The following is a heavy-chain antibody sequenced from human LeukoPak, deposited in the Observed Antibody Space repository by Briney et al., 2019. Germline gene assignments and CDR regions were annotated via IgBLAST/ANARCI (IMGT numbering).Heavy chain of an antibody. CDR3: AREPPESYYFDS. CDR2: IRPSSGRA. V-gene: IGHV1-46*01. J-gene: IGHJ4*02. D-gene: IGHD2/OR15-2a*01. CDR1: GYIFSNHY. Sequence: GASVKVSCKTSGYIFSNHYIHWVRQAPGQGPEWMGIIRPSSGRADYTQKFQGRVTMTRDMSTTTVYMELSTLGSDDTAVYFCAREPPESYYFDSWGQGTLVTVSS.